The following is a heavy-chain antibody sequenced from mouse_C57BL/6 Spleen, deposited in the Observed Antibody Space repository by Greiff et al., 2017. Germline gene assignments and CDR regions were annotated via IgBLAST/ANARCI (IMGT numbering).Heavy chain of an antibody. CDR1: GYTFTSYG. V-gene: IGHV1-55*01. CDR2: IYPGSGST. CDR3: ARGTTVVHD. D-gene: IGHD1-1*01. Sequence: VQLQQPGAELVKPGASVTLSCKASGYTFTSYGITWVKQRPGQGLEWIGDIYPGSGSTNYNEKFKSKATLTVDTSSSTAYMQLSSLTSGDSSVYYCARGTTVVHDWGQGTTLTVSS. J-gene: IGHJ2*01.